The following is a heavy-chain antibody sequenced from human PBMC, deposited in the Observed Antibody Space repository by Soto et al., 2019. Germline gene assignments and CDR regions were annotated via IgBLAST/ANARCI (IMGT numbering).Heavy chain of an antibody. V-gene: IGHV1-69*13. CDR3: ARRLPNYYDSSGYPNWFDP. D-gene: IGHD3-22*01. Sequence: ASVMVSCKASGGTFSSYAISWVRQAPGQGLEWMGGIIPIFGTANYAQKFQGRVTITADEPTSTAYMELSSLRSEDTAVYYCARRLPNYYDSSGYPNWFDPWGQETLVTVSS. CDR1: GGTFSSYA. J-gene: IGHJ5*02. CDR2: IIPIFGTA.